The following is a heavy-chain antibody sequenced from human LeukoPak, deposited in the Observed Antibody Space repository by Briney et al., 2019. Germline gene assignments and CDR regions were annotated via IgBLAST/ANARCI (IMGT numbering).Heavy chain of an antibody. Sequence: GGSLRLSCAASGFTFSSYSMNWVRQAPGKGLEWVSSISSSSSYIYYADSVKGRFTISRDNAKNSLYLQMNSLGAEDTAVYYCARGVCSSTSCYYDYWGQGTLVTVSS. CDR1: GFTFSSYS. J-gene: IGHJ4*02. CDR3: ARGVCSSTSCYYDY. D-gene: IGHD2-2*01. V-gene: IGHV3-21*01. CDR2: ISSSSSYI.